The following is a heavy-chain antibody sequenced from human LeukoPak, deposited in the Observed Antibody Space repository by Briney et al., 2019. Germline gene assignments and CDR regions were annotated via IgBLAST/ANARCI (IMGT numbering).Heavy chain of an antibody. CDR2: ISGSGGST. CDR3: AKLGGYYGSGSYYKDYFDC. D-gene: IGHD3-10*01. V-gene: IGHV3-23*01. Sequence: GGSLRLSCAASGFTFSNYAMSWVRQAPGKGLEWVSAISGSGGSTYYADSVKGRFTISRDNSKNTLYLQMNSPRAEDTAVYYCAKLGGYYGSGSYYKDYFDCWGQGTLVTVSS. J-gene: IGHJ4*02. CDR1: GFTFSNYA.